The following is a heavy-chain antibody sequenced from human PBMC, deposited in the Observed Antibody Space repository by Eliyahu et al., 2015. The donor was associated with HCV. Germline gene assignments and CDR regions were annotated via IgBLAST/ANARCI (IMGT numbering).Heavy chain of an antibody. CDR2: ISSSSSYI. Sequence: EVQLVESGGGLVKPGGSLRLSCAASGFXFXXYSMNWVRQAPGKGLEWVSSISSSSSYIYYADSVKGRFTISRDNAKNSLYLQMNSLRAEDTAVYYCARPSNWGFNYYYYGMDVWGQGTTVTVSS. CDR1: GFXFXXYS. D-gene: IGHD7-27*01. CDR3: ARPSNWGFNYYYYGMDV. V-gene: IGHV3-21*01. J-gene: IGHJ6*02.